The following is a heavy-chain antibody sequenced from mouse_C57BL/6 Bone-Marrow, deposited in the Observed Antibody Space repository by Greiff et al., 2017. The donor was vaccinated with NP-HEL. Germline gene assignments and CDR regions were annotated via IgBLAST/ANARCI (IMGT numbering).Heavy chain of an antibody. CDR3: ATPLLLRSTWFAY. J-gene: IGHJ3*01. CDR2: IYPRSGNT. V-gene: IGHV1-81*01. D-gene: IGHD1-1*01. Sequence: QVQLQQSGAELARPGASVKLSCKASGYTFTSYGISWVKQRTGQGLEWIGEIYPRSGNTYYNEKFKGKATLTADKSSSTAYMELRSLTSEDSAVYFCATPLLLRSTWFAYWGQGTLVTVSA. CDR1: GYTFTSYG.